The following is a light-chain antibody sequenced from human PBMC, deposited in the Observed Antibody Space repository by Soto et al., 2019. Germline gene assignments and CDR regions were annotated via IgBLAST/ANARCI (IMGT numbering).Light chain of an antibody. CDR1: QGISSY. J-gene: IGKJ5*01. V-gene: IGKV1-9*01. CDR3: QQLNSCPIT. Sequence: IQLTQSPSFLSASVGYRVTITCRASQGISSYLAWYQQKPGKAPKLLIYAASTLQSGVPSRFSGSGSGTAFTLTISRLQPEDFATYYCQQLNSCPITFCQGTRLEIK. CDR2: AAS.